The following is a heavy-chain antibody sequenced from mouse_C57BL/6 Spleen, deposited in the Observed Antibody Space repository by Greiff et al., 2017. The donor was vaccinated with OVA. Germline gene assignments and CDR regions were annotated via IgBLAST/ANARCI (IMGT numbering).Heavy chain of an antibody. D-gene: IGHD4-1*01. CDR1: GYTFTSYW. V-gene: IGHV1-55*01. CDR3: ASPLTGTEYAMDY. CDR2: IYPGSGST. J-gene: IGHJ4*01. Sequence: QVQLQQPGAELVKPGASVKMSCKASGYTFTSYWITWVKQRPGQGLEWIGDIYPGSGSTNYNEKFKSKATLTVDTSSSTAYMQLSSLTSEDSAVYYCASPLTGTEYAMDYWGQGTSVTVSS.